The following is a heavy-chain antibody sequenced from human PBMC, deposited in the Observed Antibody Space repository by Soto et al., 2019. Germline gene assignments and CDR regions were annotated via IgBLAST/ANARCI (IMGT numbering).Heavy chain of an antibody. CDR1: SGSISSSNW. D-gene: IGHD2-15*01. CDR3: ARYLRYCSGGSCYFNWFDP. CDR2: IYHSGST. V-gene: IGHV4-4*02. J-gene: IGHJ5*02. Sequence: SETLSLTCAVSSGSISSSNWWSWVRQPPGKGLEWIGEIYHSGSTNYNPSLKSRVTISVDKSKNQFSLKLSSVTAADTAVYYCARYLRYCSGGSCYFNWFDPWGQGTLVTVSS.